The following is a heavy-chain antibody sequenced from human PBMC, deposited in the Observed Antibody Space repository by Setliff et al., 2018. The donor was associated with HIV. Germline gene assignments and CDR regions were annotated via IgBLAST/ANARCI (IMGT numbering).Heavy chain of an antibody. J-gene: IGHJ3*01. CDR1: GYSFTSYW. V-gene: IGHV5-51*01. D-gene: IGHD3-22*01. CDR3: ARVGDTSGYYFYIFDL. CDR2: IHPIDSDI. Sequence: PGESLKISCQGSGYSFTSYWIGWVRQMPEKGLEWMGIIHPIDSDIRYNPSFQGLVTISADKSISTAYLQWSSLKTSDTAMYYCARVGDTSGYYFYIFDLWGQGTMVTVS.